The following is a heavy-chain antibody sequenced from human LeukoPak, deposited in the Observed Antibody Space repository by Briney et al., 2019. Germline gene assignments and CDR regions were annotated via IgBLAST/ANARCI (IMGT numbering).Heavy chain of an antibody. CDR2: IYYSGST. J-gene: IGHJ5*02. Sequence: SETLSLTCTVSGGSISSSSYYWGWIRQPPGKGLEWIGSIYYSGSTYYNPSLKSRVTISVDTSKSQFSLKLSSVTAADTAVYYCARDFGIAAAGPWFDPWGQGTLVTVSS. D-gene: IGHD6-13*01. V-gene: IGHV4-39*02. CDR3: ARDFGIAAAGPWFDP. CDR1: GGSISSSSYY.